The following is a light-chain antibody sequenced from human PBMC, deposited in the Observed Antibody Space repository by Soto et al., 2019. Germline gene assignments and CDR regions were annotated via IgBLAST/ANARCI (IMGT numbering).Light chain of an antibody. V-gene: IGKV3-20*01. Sequence: EIVLTQSPGTLSLSPGERATLSCRASQSVSSNLAWYQQKPGQAPRLVFYGASGRATGIPDRFSGSGSGTDFTLTISRLEPEDFAVYYCQQYTSSPWTFGQGTKVDIK. CDR3: QQYTSSPWT. CDR2: GAS. CDR1: QSVSSN. J-gene: IGKJ1*01.